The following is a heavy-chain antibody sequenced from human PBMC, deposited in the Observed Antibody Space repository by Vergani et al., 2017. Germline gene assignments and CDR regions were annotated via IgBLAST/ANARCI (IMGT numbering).Heavy chain of an antibody. CDR3: AKEARLTGDPFDY. J-gene: IGHJ4*02. D-gene: IGHD1-14*01. CDR2: ISYDGSNK. CDR1: GFTFSSYG. V-gene: IGHV3-30*18. Sequence: QVQLVESGGGVVQPGRSLRLSCAASGFTFSSYGMHWVRQAPGKGLEWVAVISYDGSNKYYADSVKGRFTISRDNSKNTLYLQMNSLRAEDTAVYYCAKEARLTGDPFDYWGQGTLVTVSS.